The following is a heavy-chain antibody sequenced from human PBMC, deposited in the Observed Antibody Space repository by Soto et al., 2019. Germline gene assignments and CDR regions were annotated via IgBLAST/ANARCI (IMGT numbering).Heavy chain of an antibody. V-gene: IGHV4-61*01. CDR3: SRVDTAMVILED. Sequence: SETLSLTCTVSGGSVSSGSYYWSWIRQPPGKGLEWIGYIYYSGSTNYNPSLKSRVTISVDTSKNQFSLKLSSVTAADTAVYYFSRVDTAMVILEDWGQGTLVTVAS. J-gene: IGHJ4*02. CDR2: IYYSGST. CDR1: GGSVSSGSYY. D-gene: IGHD5-18*01.